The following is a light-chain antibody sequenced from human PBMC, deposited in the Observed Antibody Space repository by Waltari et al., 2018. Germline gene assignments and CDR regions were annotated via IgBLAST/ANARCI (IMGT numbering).Light chain of an antibody. J-gene: IGLJ2*01. CDR3: SSYTSSSTVV. CDR1: SIDVGGYNY. CDR2: DVS. V-gene: IGLV2-14*03. Sequence: QSALTQPASVSGSPGQSITISCTGTSIDVGGYNYVSWYQQHPDKAPKLMIYDVSNRPSGVSNRFSGSKSGNTASLTISGLQAEDEADYYCSSYTSSSTVVFGGGTKLTVL.